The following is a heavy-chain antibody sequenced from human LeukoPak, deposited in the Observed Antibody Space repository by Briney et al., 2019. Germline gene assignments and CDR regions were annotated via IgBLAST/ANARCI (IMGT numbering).Heavy chain of an antibody. Sequence: ASVKVSCKASGYTFTSYGISWVRQAPGQGLEWMGWISAHNGDTNYAQKFQGRVSMTTDTSTSTGYMEVRSLTSDDTAVYYCARDLKRTVGATTASDYWGQGTLVTVSS. CDR2: ISAHNGDT. J-gene: IGHJ4*02. CDR1: GYTFTSYG. D-gene: IGHD1-26*01. CDR3: ARDLKRTVGATTASDY. V-gene: IGHV1-18*01.